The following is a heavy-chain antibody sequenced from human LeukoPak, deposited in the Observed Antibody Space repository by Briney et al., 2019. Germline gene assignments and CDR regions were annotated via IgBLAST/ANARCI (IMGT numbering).Heavy chain of an antibody. J-gene: IGHJ6*02. Sequence: SETLSLTCTVSGGSISSNSYYWGWIRQPPGKGLEWIGSIYYSGSTYYNPSLKSRLTISVDTSKNQFSLKLSSVTAADTAVYYCARDTYYYDSSGYSPFYYYGMDVWGQGTTVTVSS. CDR2: IYYSGST. CDR3: ARDTYYYDSSGYSPFYYYGMDV. D-gene: IGHD3-22*01. CDR1: GGSISSNSYY. V-gene: IGHV4-39*02.